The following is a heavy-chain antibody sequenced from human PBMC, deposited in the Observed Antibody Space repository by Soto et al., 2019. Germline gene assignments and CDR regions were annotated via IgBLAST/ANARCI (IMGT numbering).Heavy chain of an antibody. V-gene: IGHV1-2*04. CDR3: ARDRLAAAVGVGFTFDI. D-gene: IGHD6-13*01. J-gene: IGHJ3*02. CDR2: INPNSGGT. Sequence: ASVKVSCKASGYTFTGYYMHWVRQAPGQGLEWMGWINPNSGGTNYAQKFQGWVTMTRDTSISTAYMELSRLRSDDTAVYYCARDRLAAAVGVGFTFDIWGQGTMVTV. CDR1: GYTFTGYY.